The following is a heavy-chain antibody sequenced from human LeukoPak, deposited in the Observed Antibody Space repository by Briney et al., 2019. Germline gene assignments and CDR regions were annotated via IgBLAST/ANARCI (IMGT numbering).Heavy chain of an antibody. CDR3: ARLDIAAAGTAAFDI. V-gene: IGHV3-21*01. CDR1: GFTFSSYS. J-gene: IGHJ3*02. Sequence: GGSLRLSCAASGFTFSSYSMNWVRQAPGKGLEWVSSISSSSYIYYADSVKGRFTISRDNAKNSLYLQMNSLRAEDTAVYYCARLDIAAAGTAAFDIWGQGTMVTVSS. CDR2: ISSSSYI. D-gene: IGHD6-13*01.